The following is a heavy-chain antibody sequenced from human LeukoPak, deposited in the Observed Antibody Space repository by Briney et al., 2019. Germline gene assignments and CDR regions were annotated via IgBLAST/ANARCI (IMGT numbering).Heavy chain of an antibody. CDR1: GYTFTGYY. V-gene: IGHV1-2*06. CDR2: INPNSGGT. CDR3: ARGRYDSSGYYHYXFXX. Sequence: ASVKVSCKASGYTFTGYYMHWVRQAPGQGLEWMGRINPNSGGTNYAQKFQGRVTMTRDTSISTAYMELSRLRSDDTAVYYCARGRYDSSGYYHYXFXXWGQXTLVTX. J-gene: IGHJ4*02. D-gene: IGHD3-22*01.